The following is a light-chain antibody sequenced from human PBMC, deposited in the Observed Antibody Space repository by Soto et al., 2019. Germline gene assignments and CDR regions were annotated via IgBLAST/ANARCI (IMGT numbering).Light chain of an antibody. J-gene: IGKJ5*01. CDR1: QSVSNN. CDR3: QQRSNWPPIT. Sequence: EIVVTQSPATLSVSPGESATLSCRASQSVSNNLGWYQQKPGQAPRLLIYGASTRATGIPARFSGSGSGTDFTLTISRLEAEDLAVYYCQQRSNWPPITVGQGTRLEIK. V-gene: IGKV3-11*01. CDR2: GAS.